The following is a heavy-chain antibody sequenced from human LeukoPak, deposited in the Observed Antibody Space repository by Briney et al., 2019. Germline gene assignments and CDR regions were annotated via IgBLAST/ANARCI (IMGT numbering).Heavy chain of an antibody. CDR3: ARPLEQWLVHSLGY. CDR1: GFTFSSFG. V-gene: IGHV3-30*03. D-gene: IGHD6-19*01. CDR2: ISYDGSNK. Sequence: GSLRLSCAASGFTFSSFGMHWVRQAPGKGLEWVAVISYDGSNKYYADSVKGRFTISRDSSKNTLYLQLTSLRAEDTAVYYCARPLEQWLVHSLGYWGQGTLVTVSS. J-gene: IGHJ4*02.